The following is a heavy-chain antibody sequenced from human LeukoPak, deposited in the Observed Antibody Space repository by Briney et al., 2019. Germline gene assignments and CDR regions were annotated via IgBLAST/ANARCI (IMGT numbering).Heavy chain of an antibody. CDR2: IYENGGTT. V-gene: IGHV3-23*01. Sequence: GGSLRLSCIGSGFTFRSHAMSWVRQAPEKGLEFVSGIYENGGTTYYADSVKGRFSISRDNSKNTLYLQMDSLRGEDTAVYYCAKDFRIGYSAHFDYWGQGALVTVSS. J-gene: IGHJ4*02. D-gene: IGHD2-21*01. CDR3: AKDFRIGYSAHFDY. CDR1: GFTFRSHA.